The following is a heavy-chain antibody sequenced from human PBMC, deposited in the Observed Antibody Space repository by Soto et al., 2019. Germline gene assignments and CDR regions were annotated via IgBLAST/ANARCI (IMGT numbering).Heavy chain of an antibody. Sequence: QVQLVESGGGVVQPGRSLRLSCVASGFPFSSYGLHWVRQAPGKGLEWVAVIWPEGTNKYYGDSVRGRFTISRDNYENTLSLQMNSLRAEDTAVYYCARDEQQLGRGYFDPWGQGTLVTVSS. CDR3: ARDEQQLGRGYFDP. J-gene: IGHJ4*02. D-gene: IGHD6-13*01. V-gene: IGHV3-33*01. CDR2: IWPEGTNK. CDR1: GFPFSSYG.